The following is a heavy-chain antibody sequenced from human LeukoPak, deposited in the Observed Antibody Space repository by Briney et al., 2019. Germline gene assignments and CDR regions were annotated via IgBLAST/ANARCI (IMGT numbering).Heavy chain of an antibody. CDR3: ARSSSSYSPFDY. Sequence: GASVKVSCRTSGYTFTAYYIHWVRQAPGQGLEWMGGINPNSGGTNYEQKFQGRVTMTRGTSISTAYMELSRLRSDDTAVYFCARSSSSYSPFDYWGQGTLVTVSS. J-gene: IGHJ4*02. CDR2: INPNSGGT. CDR1: GYTFTAYY. D-gene: IGHD2-2*01. V-gene: IGHV1-2*02.